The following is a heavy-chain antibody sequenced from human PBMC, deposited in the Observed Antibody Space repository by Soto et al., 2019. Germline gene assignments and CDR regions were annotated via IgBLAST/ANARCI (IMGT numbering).Heavy chain of an antibody. J-gene: IGHJ4*02. D-gene: IGHD2-15*01. CDR3: AKDRRGSPRMDY. V-gene: IGHV3-23*01. Sequence: GGSLILSCAAAGFSFSRYAMHWVRQAPGKGLEWVSAISGSGGSTYYADSVKGRFTISRDNSKNTLYLQMNSLRAEDTAVYYCAKDRRGSPRMDYWGQGTLVTVSS. CDR1: GFSFSRYA. CDR2: ISGSGGST.